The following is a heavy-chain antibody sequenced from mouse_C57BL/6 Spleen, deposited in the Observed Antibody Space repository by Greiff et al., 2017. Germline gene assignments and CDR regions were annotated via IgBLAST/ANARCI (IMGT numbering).Heavy chain of an antibody. CDR1: GFTFSSYA. CDR2: IRDGGSYT. D-gene: IGHD1-1*01. Sequence: EVKLMESGGGLVKPGGSLKLSCAASGFTFSSYAMSWVRQTPEKRLEWVATIRDGGSYTYYPDNVKGRFTISRDNAKNNLYLQMSHLKSEDTAMYYCAREYYYGSRYYFDDWGQGTTRTVSS. J-gene: IGHJ2*01. CDR3: AREYYYGSRYYFDD. V-gene: IGHV5-4*01.